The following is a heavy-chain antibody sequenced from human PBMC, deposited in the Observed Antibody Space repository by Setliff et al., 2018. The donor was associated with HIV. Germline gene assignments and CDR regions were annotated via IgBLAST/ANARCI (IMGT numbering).Heavy chain of an antibody. CDR1: DSGTYY. J-gene: IGHJ5*02. V-gene: IGHV4-4*07. D-gene: IGHD4-17*01. CDR3: ARAAAGNTGPSDL. Sequence: PSETLSLTCTVSDSGTYYWSWIRQPAGKGLEWIGRVSSRGDTNYNPSLKSRVTMSVDTSKNQFSLKLTSVTASDTAVYYCARAAAGNTGPSDLWGQGSQVTVSS. CDR2: VSSRGDT.